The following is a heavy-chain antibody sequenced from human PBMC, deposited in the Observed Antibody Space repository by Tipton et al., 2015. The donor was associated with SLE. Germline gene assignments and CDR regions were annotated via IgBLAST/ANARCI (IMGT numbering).Heavy chain of an antibody. J-gene: IGHJ6*02. Sequence: TLSLTCTVSGGSISSYYWSWIRQPPGKGLEWIGYIYYSGSTNYNPSLKSRVTISVDTSKNQFSLKLSSVTAADTAVYYCATLGYGVPLGYGMDVWGQGTTVTVSS. V-gene: IGHV4-59*12. D-gene: IGHD4-17*01. CDR3: ATLGYGVPLGYGMDV. CDR2: IYYSGST. CDR1: GGSISSYY.